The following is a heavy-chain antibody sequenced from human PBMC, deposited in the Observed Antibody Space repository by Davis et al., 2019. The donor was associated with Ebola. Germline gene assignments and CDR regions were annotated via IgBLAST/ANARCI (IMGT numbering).Heavy chain of an antibody. V-gene: IGHV1-46*01. CDR3: ARGFITIVRGDLYYFDY. Sequence: AASVKVSCKASGYTFTSYYMHWVRQAPGQGLEWMGIINPSGGSTSYAQKFQGRVTMTRDTSTSTVYMELSSLRSEDTAVYYCARGFITIVRGDLYYFDYWGQGTLVTVSS. CDR1: GYTFTSYY. D-gene: IGHD3-10*01. J-gene: IGHJ4*02. CDR2: INPSGGST.